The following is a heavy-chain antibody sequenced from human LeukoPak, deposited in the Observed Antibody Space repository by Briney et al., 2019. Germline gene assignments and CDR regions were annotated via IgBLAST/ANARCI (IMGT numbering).Heavy chain of an antibody. CDR3: ARGRGYDILTGYYTLPNY. CDR1: GYTFTSYD. CDR2: MNPNSGNT. J-gene: IGHJ4*02. V-gene: IGHV1-8*01. Sequence: GASVKVSCKASGYTFTSYDINWVRQATGQGLEWMGWMNPNSGNTGYAQKFQGRVTMTRNTSISTAYMELSSLRFEDTAVYYCARGRGYDILTGYYTLPNYWGQGTLVTVSS. D-gene: IGHD3-9*01.